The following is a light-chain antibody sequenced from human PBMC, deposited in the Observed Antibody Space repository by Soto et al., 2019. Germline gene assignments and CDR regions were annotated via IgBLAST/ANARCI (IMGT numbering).Light chain of an antibody. V-gene: IGKV1-5*01. CDR1: QSISNW. Sequence: DIQMTQSPSTLSVSVGDRVSITCRASQSISNWLAWYQQKPGKAPKLLIYDASSLESGVPSRFSGSGSGTEFTLTISSLQPDDFATYYCQQYNSYSRTFGPGTKVDI. CDR2: DAS. J-gene: IGKJ3*01. CDR3: QQYNSYSRT.